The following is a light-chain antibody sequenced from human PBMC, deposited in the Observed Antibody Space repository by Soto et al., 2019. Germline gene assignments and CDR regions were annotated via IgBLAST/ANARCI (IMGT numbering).Light chain of an antibody. V-gene: IGLV2-11*01. J-gene: IGLJ3*02. CDR2: DVT. CDR1: SSDVGAYNY. Sequence: QSVLTQPRSVSGSPGQSVTISCTGTSSDVGAYNYVSWYQHHPGKAPKLMIYDVTKRPSGVPDRFSGSKSGNTASLTISGLQAEDEADYYCCSYTGIFTLPFGGGTKVTVL. CDR3: CSYTGIFTLP.